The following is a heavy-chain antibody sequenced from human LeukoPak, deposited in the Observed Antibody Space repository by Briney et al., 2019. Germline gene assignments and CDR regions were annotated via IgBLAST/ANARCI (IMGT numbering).Heavy chain of an antibody. CDR2: IYTSGST. CDR3: ARDVGWLLSGHDFDI. CDR1: GGSISSYY. Sequence: SETLSLTCTASGGSISSYYWSWIRQPPGKGLEWVGRIYTSGSTNYNPSLKSRVTITVDTSQNQFSLKLSSVNAAVTAWYCGARDVGWLLSGHDFDIWGQGTMVTVS. D-gene: IGHD3-3*01. V-gene: IGHV4-4*07. J-gene: IGHJ3*02.